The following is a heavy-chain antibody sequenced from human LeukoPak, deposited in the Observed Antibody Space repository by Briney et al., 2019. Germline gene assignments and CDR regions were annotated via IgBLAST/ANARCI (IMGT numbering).Heavy chain of an antibody. D-gene: IGHD6-19*01. CDR3: ARDIAVAGTYYYYYYYMDV. CDR2: INPNSGGT. V-gene: IGHV1-2*02. J-gene: IGHJ6*03. Sequence: ASVKVSCKASGYTFTGYYMHWVRQAPGQGLEWMGWINPNSGGTNYAQKFQGRVTMTRDTSISTAYMELSRLRSDDTAVYYCARDIAVAGTYYYYYYYMDVWGKGTTVTVSS. CDR1: GYTFTGYY.